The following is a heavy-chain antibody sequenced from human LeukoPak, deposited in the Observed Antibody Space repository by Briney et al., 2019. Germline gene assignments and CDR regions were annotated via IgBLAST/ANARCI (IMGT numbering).Heavy chain of an antibody. Sequence: PGGSLRLSCAASGVTVGNNYVIWVRQAPGKGLEWVSRIYSGGATYYADSVKGRFTISRDSSKNTLFLQMNSLRAEDTAVYYCARDPPAVKSGTYGWGQGALVTVSS. CDR3: ARDPPAVKSGTYG. D-gene: IGHD4-11*01. CDR1: GVTVGNNY. J-gene: IGHJ4*02. V-gene: IGHV3-66*01. CDR2: IYSGGAT.